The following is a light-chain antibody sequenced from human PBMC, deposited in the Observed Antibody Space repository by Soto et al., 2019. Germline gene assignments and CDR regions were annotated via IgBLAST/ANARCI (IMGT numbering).Light chain of an antibody. J-gene: IGKJ1*01. CDR3: QQYDSYRT. CDR1: QNVSTW. V-gene: IGKV1-5*01. Sequence: DIQMTQSPSTLSSSVGDIFTITCRPSQNVSTWLAWYQQKSGKAPKLLIYDVSNLESGVPSRFSGSGSGTEFSLTIRGLQPDDFATYYCQQYDSYRTFGQGTKVDI. CDR2: DVS.